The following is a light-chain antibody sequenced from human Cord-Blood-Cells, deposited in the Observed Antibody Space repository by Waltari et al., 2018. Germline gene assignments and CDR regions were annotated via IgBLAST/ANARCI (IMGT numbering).Light chain of an antibody. CDR1: ALPKQY. CDR3: QSADSSGTVV. Sequence: SYELTRPPSVSVSPGQTARITCSGDALPKQYAYWYQQKPGQAPVLVIYKDSERPSGIPGRFSGSSSGTTVTLTISGVQAEDEADYYCQSADSSGTVVFGGGTKLTVL. CDR2: KDS. J-gene: IGLJ2*01. V-gene: IGLV3-25*02.